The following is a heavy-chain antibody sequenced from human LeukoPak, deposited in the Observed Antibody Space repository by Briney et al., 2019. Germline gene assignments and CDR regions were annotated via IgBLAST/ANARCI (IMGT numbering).Heavy chain of an antibody. Sequence: ASVKVSCKASGYPFTDYYMHWVRQAPGQGLEWMGWINPNRGGTDSAQKFQGRVTMTRDTSISTAYMELSRLRYDDTAVYYCASGYRFRNWGQGTLVTVSS. V-gene: IGHV1-2*02. J-gene: IGHJ4*02. CDR1: GYPFTDYY. CDR3: ASGYRFRN. D-gene: IGHD5-18*01. CDR2: INPNRGGT.